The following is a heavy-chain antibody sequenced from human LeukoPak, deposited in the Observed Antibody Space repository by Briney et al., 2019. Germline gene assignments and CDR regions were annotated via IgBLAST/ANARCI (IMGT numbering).Heavy chain of an antibody. CDR3: AREINYYGSGSYSNWFDP. CDR2: ISYDGSNK. J-gene: IGHJ5*02. Sequence: GGSLRLSCAASGFTFSSYAVHWVRQAPGKGLEWVAVISYDGSNKYYADSVKGRFTISRDNSKNTLYLQMNSLRAEDTAVYYCAREINYYGSGSYSNWFDPWGQGTLVTVSS. D-gene: IGHD3-10*01. CDR1: GFTFSSYA. V-gene: IGHV3-30-3*01.